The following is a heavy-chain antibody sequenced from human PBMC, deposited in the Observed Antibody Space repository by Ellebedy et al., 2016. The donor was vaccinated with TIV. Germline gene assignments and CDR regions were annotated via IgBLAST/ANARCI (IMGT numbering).Heavy chain of an antibody. D-gene: IGHD2-15*01. J-gene: IGHJ4*02. V-gene: IGHV3-48*02. CDR3: ARIGYCGGGSCYDH. CDR2: ISSSSSTI. CDR1: GFTFSSYS. Sequence: GGSLRLXXAASGFTFSSYSMNWVRQAPGKGLEWVSYISSSSSTIYYADSVKGRFTISRDNAKNSLYLQMNSLRDEDTAVYYCARIGYCGGGSCYDHWGQGTLVTVSS.